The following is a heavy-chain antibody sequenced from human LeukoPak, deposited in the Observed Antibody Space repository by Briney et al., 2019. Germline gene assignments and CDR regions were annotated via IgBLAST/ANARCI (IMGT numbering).Heavy chain of an antibody. D-gene: IGHD3-22*01. J-gene: IGHJ6*03. CDR3: ARKLYYYYDSSGYYSNYYYMDV. CDR2: INTNTGNP. CDR1: GYTFTSYA. V-gene: IGHV7-4-1*02. Sequence: ASVKVSCKASGYTFTSYAMNWVRQAPGQGLEWMGWINTNTGNPTYAQGFTGRFVFSLDTSVSTAYLQISSLKAEDTAVYYCARKLYYYYDSSGYYSNYYYMDVWGKGTTVTVSS.